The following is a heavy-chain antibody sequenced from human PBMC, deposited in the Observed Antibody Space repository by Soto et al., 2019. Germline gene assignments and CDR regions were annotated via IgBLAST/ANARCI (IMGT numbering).Heavy chain of an antibody. CDR1: GYTFTGYH. J-gene: IGHJ4*02. D-gene: IGHD3-10*01. V-gene: IGHV1-2*02. CDR3: ARAGYYGSGSPEYYYYYFDS. Sequence: GASVKVSCKASGYTFTGYHMHWVRQAPGQGLEWMGWINPNSCGTNYAQKFQGRVTMTRDTSISTAYMELSRLRSDDTAVYYCARAGYYGSGSPEYYYYYFDSWGQGTPVTVSS. CDR2: INPNSCGT.